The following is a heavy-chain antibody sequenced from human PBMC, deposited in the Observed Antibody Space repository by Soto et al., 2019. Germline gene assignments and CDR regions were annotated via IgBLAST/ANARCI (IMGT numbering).Heavy chain of an antibody. V-gene: IGHV3-21*01. D-gene: IGHD3-10*01. CDR3: VRAGHVFDVHYYGMDL. Sequence: GGSLRLSCEASGFTFNDYSMDWVRQAPEKGLEWVSSISSSGTYIYYADSVKGRFAVSRDNANNVMYLQMDTLRAEDTAVYYCVRAGHVFDVHYYGMDLWGQGTTVTVSS. CDR1: GFTFNDYS. CDR2: ISSSGTYI. J-gene: IGHJ6*02.